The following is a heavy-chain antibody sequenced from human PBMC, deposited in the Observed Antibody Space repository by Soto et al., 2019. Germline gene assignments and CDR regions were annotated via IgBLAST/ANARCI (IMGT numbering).Heavy chain of an antibody. J-gene: IGHJ3*01. D-gene: IGHD1-1*01. Sequence: DVQLVESGGGLMQPGESLRLSCAASGLTVSGKNYVAWVRQAPGRGLEWVSALYDVDGSFYADSVKGRFTTSSDSSKTTVYLQMNGLRPDDTAGYYCATWHEREHAYDVWGQGTTVTVSS. CDR3: ATWHEREHAYDV. V-gene: IGHV3-53*01. CDR2: LYDVDGS. CDR1: GLTVSGKNY.